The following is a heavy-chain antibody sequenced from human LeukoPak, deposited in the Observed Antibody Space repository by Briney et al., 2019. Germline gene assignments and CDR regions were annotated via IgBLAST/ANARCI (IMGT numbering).Heavy chain of an antibody. CDR2: IKGNSDGGTA. V-gene: IGHV3-15*01. CDR3: TTAPCSTGSCDPDDAFDV. J-gene: IGHJ3*01. D-gene: IGHD2-2*01. CDR1: GFTLNNTW. Sequence: VGSLRLSCVAPGFTLNNTWVTWVRQAPRTGRECVGRIKGNSDGGTADYATAVKGRFTISREDSKNMVFLQMTSLKIEDTGAYHCTTAPCSTGSCDPDDAFDVWGLGTMVTVSS.